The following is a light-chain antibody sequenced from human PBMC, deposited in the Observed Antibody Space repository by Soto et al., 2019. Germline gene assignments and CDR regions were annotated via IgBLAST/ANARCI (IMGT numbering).Light chain of an antibody. CDR3: QQYNNWPQT. V-gene: IGKV3D-15*01. CDR1: RSISDSY. J-gene: IGKJ1*01. CDR2: GTS. Sequence: TQSPATLSLSPGERATLSCRASRSISDSYLFWYQQKPGQAPRLLIYGTSIRATGVSDRFSGSGSGTDFTLTISGLQSEDFAVYYCQQYNNWPQTFGQGTKVDIK.